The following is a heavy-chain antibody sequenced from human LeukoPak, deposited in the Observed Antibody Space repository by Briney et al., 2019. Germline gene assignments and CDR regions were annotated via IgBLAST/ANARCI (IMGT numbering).Heavy chain of an antibody. CDR2: INPNSGGT. CDR3: ARDVCSSTSCYDDAFDI. V-gene: IGHV1-2*02. CDR1: GYTFTGYY. Sequence: ASVKVSCKASGYTFTGYYMRWVRQAPGQGLEWMGWINPNSGGTNYAQKFQGRVTMTRDTSISTAYMELSRLRSDDAAVYYCARDVCSSTSCYDDAFDIWGQGTMVTVSS. D-gene: IGHD2-2*01. J-gene: IGHJ3*02.